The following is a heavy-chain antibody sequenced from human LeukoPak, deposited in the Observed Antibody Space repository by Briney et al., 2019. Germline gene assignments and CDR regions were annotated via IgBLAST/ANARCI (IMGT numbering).Heavy chain of an antibody. Sequence: GGSLRLSCAASGFTFDDYAMHWVRQAPGKGLEWVSLISGDGGSTYYADSVKGRFTISRDNSKNSLYLQMNSLRTEDNALYYCAKDEAYCGGDCYSYYFDYWGQGTLVTVSS. CDR1: GFTFDDYA. CDR2: ISGDGGST. V-gene: IGHV3-43*02. CDR3: AKDEAYCGGDCYSYYFDY. J-gene: IGHJ4*02. D-gene: IGHD2-21*02.